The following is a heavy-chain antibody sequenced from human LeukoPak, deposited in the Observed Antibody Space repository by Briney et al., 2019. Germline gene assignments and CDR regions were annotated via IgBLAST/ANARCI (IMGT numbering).Heavy chain of an antibody. Sequence: GGSLRLSCAGSGIIFSCCWMSWVRQAPGKGLEWVANISQDGTDKRHADSVKGRFTISRDNDTNPVYLQVNSLRAGDTAVYYCAELKDSVTIFDNGGQGTLVTVSS. CDR3: AELKDSVTIFDN. V-gene: IGHV3-7*03. CDR2: ISQDGTDK. CDR1: GIIFSCCW. D-gene: IGHD4-17*01. J-gene: IGHJ4*02.